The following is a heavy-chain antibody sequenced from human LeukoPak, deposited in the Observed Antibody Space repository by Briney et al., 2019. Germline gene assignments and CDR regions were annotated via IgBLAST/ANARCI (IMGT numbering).Heavy chain of an antibody. V-gene: IGHV3-30-3*01. J-gene: IGHJ4*02. Sequence: GGSLRLSCAASGFTFSSYAMHWVRQAPGKGLEWVAVISYDGSNKYYADSVKGRFTISRDNSKNTLYLQMNSLGAEDTAVYYCARDSTKFDYWGQGTLVTVSS. CDR1: GFTFSSYA. CDR3: ARDSTKFDY. D-gene: IGHD1-1*01. CDR2: ISYDGSNK.